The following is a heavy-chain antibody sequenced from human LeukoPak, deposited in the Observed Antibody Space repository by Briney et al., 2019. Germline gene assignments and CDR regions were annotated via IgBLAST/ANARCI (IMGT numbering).Heavy chain of an antibody. V-gene: IGHV3-7*01. CDR3: TRGGSAWEYYYMDV. CDR2: IKQDGSEK. J-gene: IGHJ6*03. Sequence: GGSLRLSCAASGFTFSSYWMSWVRQAPGKGLEWVANIKQDGSEKNYVDSVKGRFTISRDNAKNSMSLQMNSLRAEDTAVYYCTRGGSAWEYYYMDVWGKGTTVTVSS. CDR1: GFTFSSYW. D-gene: IGHD1-26*01.